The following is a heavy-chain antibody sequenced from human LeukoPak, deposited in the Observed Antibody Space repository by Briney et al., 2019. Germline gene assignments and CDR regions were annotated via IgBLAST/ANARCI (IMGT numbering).Heavy chain of an antibody. CDR1: GYTFTSYY. CDR3: ARDSLYGVVDY. D-gene: IGHD4-17*01. J-gene: IGHJ4*02. Sequence: GASAKVSCKTSGYTFTSYYIHWVRQAPGQGLEWMGIINPSGGSTSYAQKFQGRVTMTRDTSTSTVYMYLSSLRSEDMAVYYCARDSLYGVVDYWGQGTLVTVSS. V-gene: IGHV1-46*01. CDR2: INPSGGST.